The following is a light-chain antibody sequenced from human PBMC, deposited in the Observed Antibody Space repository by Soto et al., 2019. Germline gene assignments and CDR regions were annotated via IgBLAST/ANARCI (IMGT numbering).Light chain of an antibody. V-gene: IGKV3-20*01. CDR2: GAS. J-gene: IGKJ2*01. CDR3: QQYGSSPLT. CDR1: QSVSSSY. Sequence: EIVLTQSPGTLSLSPGERATISCRASQSVSSSYLAWYQQKPGQAPRLLIYGASRRATGIPDRFSGSGSGTDFTLTISRLEPEDFAVYYCQQYGSSPLTFGQGTKLEIK.